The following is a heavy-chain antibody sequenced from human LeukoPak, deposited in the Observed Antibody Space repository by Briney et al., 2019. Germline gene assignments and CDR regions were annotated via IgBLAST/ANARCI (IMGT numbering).Heavy chain of an antibody. CDR1: GFIFSSNY. J-gene: IGHJ6*02. Sequence: PGGSLRLSCAASGFIFSSNYVSWVRQAPGKGLEWVSIIYSGGTTYYADSVKGRFTISRDNSKNTLYLQMNSLRAEDTAVYYCATTTVTTFYYYYGMDVWGQGTTVTVS. CDR2: IYSGGTT. D-gene: IGHD4-17*01. CDR3: ATTTVTTFYYYYGMDV. V-gene: IGHV3-53*01.